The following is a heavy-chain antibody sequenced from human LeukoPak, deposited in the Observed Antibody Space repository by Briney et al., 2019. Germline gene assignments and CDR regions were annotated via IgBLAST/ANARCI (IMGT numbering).Heavy chain of an antibody. D-gene: IGHD6-19*01. V-gene: IGHV3-43*01. CDR1: GFIFDDYT. CDR3: AKVVVGGSGWNYFDY. CDR2: ISWDGDDT. J-gene: IGHJ4*02. Sequence: GGSLRLSCAASGFIFDDYTMHWVRQTPGKGLEWVSLISWDGDDTYYADSVKGRFTISRDNSRNSLYLQMNSLTTEDTALYYCAKVVVGGSGWNYFDYWGQGTLVTVSS.